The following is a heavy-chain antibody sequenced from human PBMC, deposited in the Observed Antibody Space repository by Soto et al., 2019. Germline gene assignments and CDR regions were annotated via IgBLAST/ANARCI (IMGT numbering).Heavy chain of an antibody. J-gene: IGHJ6*02. CDR2: ISWNSGSI. V-gene: IGHV3-9*01. CDR3: ENDRGITMPPYGMDV. D-gene: IGHD3-10*01. CDR1: GFTFDDYA. Sequence: GGSLRLSCAASGFTFDDYAMHWVRQAPGKGLEWVSGISWNSGSIGYADSVKGRFTISRDNAKNSLYLQMNSLRAEDTALYYCENDRGITMPPYGMDVWGQGTKVTVYS.